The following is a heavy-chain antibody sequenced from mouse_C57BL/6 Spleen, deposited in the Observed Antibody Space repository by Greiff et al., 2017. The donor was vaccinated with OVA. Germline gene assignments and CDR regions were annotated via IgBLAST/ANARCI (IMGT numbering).Heavy chain of an antibody. Sequence: VQLVESGAELARPGASVKLSCKASGYTFTSYGISWVKQRTGQGLEWIGEIYPRSGNTYYNEKFKGKATLTADKSSSTAYMELRSLTSEDSAVYFCARPYYGNSHYSDSWGQGTTHSVSS. J-gene: IGHJ2*01. CDR1: GYTFTSYG. D-gene: IGHD2-10*01. CDR3: ARPYYGNSHYSDS. CDR2: IYPRSGNT. V-gene: IGHV1-81*01.